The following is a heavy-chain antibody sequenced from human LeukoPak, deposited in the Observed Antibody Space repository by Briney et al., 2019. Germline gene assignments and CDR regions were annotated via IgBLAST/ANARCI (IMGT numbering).Heavy chain of an antibody. J-gene: IGHJ3*02. CDR2: ISSSSSTI. D-gene: IGHD3-22*01. V-gene: IGHV3-48*02. CDR1: GFTFSSYS. Sequence: GGSLRLSCVVCGFTFSSYSMNWVRQAPGKGLEWVSYISSSSSTIYHADSVKGRFTISRDNAKNSLYLQMNSLRDEDTAVYYCARDGAYYYDSSGYSGGGAFDIWGQGTMVTVSS. CDR3: ARDGAYYYDSSGYSGGGAFDI.